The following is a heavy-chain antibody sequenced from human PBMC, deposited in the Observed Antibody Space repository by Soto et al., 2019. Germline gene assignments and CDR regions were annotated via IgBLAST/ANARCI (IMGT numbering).Heavy chain of an antibody. J-gene: IGHJ4*02. CDR2: TSHSGNT. CDR1: DGSINSNTW. CDR3: ARNGGRFFDY. V-gene: IGHV4-4*02. Sequence: SETLSLTCVVSDGSINSNTWWSWVRQPPDKGLEWIGETSHSGNTKYKPSLKSRVTISVDRSRSQFSLRLTSVTAADTAVYYCARNGGRFFDYWGPGTLVTVSS. D-gene: IGHD2-8*01.